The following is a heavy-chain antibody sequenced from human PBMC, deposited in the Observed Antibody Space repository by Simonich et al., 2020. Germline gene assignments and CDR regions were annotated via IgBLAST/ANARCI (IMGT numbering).Heavy chain of an antibody. J-gene: IGHJ4*02. CDR2: NYYSGNT. D-gene: IGHD6-6*01. V-gene: IGHV4-39*01. Sequence: QLQLQESGPGLVKPSETLSLTGTVSGGSIISSSYYWGWIRPPPGKGLELIGSNYYSGNTYYNPPLKSRVTISVDTSKNHFSLKLRSVTAADTAVYYCARWAYSSSYFDYWGQGTLVTVSS. CDR3: ARWAYSSSYFDY. CDR1: GGSIISSSYY.